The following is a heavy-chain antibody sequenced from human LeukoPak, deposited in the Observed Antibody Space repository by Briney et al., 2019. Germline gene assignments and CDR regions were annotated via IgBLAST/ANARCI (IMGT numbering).Heavy chain of an antibody. D-gene: IGHD3-10*01. CDR2: INSDGSRT. CDR1: GFTFNSYW. J-gene: IGHJ4*02. V-gene: IGHV3-74*01. Sequence: GGSLRLSCAASGFTFNSYWMHWVRQVPGKGLVWVSRINSDGSRTNYVDSAKGRFTISRDNAKNTLFLQMNSLGAEDSAVYYCAGGNFYSGSGSSPLDYWGQGTVVTVSS. CDR3: AGGNFYSGSGSSPLDY.